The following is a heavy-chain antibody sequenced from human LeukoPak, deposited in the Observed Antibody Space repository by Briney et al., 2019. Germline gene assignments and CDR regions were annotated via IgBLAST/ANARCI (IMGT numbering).Heavy chain of an antibody. CDR1: GFTFSSYA. Sequence: GGSLRLSCAASGFTFSSYAMSWVRQAPGKGLEWVSAISGSGGSTYYADSVKGRFTISRDNSKNTLYLQMNSLRAEDTAVYYCAKEIPYYYDSSGFGGPWGQGTLVTVSS. J-gene: IGHJ5*02. D-gene: IGHD3-22*01. V-gene: IGHV3-23*01. CDR3: AKEIPYYYDSSGFGGP. CDR2: ISGSGGST.